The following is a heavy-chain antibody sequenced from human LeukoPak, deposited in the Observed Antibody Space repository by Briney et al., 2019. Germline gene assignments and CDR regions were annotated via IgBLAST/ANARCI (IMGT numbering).Heavy chain of an antibody. CDR2: INHSGST. D-gene: IGHD3-10*01. Sequence: SETLSLTCTVSGGSISSYYWSWIRQPPGKGLEWIGEINHSGSTNYNPSLKSRVTISVDTSKNQFSLKLSSVTAADTAVYYCARVRTVTTSHTMVRGVTNYFDYWGQGTLVTVSS. V-gene: IGHV4-34*01. J-gene: IGHJ4*02. CDR1: GGSISSYY. CDR3: ARVRTVTTSHTMVRGVTNYFDY.